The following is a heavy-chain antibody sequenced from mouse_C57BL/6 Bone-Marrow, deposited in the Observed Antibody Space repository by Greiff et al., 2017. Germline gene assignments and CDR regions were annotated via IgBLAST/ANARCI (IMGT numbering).Heavy chain of an antibody. CDR2: IYPTSGRT. V-gene: IGHV1-55*01. D-gene: IGHD4-1*01. Sequence: VQLKQPGAELVKPGASVKMSCKASGYTFTSYWITWVKQRPGQGLEWIGDIYPTSGRTNYNEKFKSKAILTVDTSSSTAYMQLSSLTSEDSAVFYCARSGPLGRSFDYWGQGTTLTVSS. CDR1: GYTFTSYW. CDR3: ARSGPLGRSFDY. J-gene: IGHJ2*01.